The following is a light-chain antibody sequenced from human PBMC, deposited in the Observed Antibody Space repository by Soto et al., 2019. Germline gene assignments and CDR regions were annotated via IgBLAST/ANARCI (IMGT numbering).Light chain of an antibody. V-gene: IGKV3-20*01. Sequence: EIVLTQSPCTLSLSPGERATLSCRASQSVSSSYLAWYQQKPGQAPRLLIYGASSRATGIPDRFSGSGSGTDFTLTISSLQPEDVAIYYCQQYHNWPRTFGQGTKV. CDR3: QQYHNWPRT. J-gene: IGKJ1*01. CDR1: QSVSSSY. CDR2: GAS.